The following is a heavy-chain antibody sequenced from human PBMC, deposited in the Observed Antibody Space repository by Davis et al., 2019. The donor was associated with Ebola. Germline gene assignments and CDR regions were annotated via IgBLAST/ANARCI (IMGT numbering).Heavy chain of an antibody. Sequence: PGGSLRLSCAASGFTFSDYYMSWIRQATGKGLEWVAAARLDGTNTYSSDSVKGRFTVSRDNSRNTLYLQMNSLGAEDTAVYYCAKSRDGYNHGLDFRGQGTLVTVSP. CDR1: GFTFSDYY. CDR3: AKSRDGYNHGLDF. CDR2: ARLDGTNT. J-gene: IGHJ4*02. V-gene: IGHV3-33*06. D-gene: IGHD5-24*01.